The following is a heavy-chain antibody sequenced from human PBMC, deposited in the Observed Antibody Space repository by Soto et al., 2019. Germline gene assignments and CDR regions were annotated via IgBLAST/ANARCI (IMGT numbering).Heavy chain of an antibody. V-gene: IGHV4-61*03. CDR2: VYYSGTT. D-gene: IGHD4-17*01. Sequence: QVQLQESGPGLLKPSATLSLTCSVSGGSVSDKTYYWSWIRQPPGKRLAWIGYVYYSGTTNYNPSLESRVTISVYLSKNRFSLRLSSVTTADTALYYCARTTAVPNTLRSRYFFDYWGQGTLGTVSS. J-gene: IGHJ4*02. CDR1: GGSVSDKTYY. CDR3: ARTTAVPNTLRSRYFFDY.